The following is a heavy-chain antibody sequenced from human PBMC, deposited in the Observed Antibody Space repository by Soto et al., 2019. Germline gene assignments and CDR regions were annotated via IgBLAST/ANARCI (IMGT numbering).Heavy chain of an antibody. CDR2: INHSGSS. D-gene: IGHD5-12*01. V-gene: IGHV4-34*01. J-gene: IGHJ5*02. CDR1: GVSFSGYY. CDR3: ARKSYIVATINWFDP. Sequence: SETLSLTCAVYGVSFSGYYWSWIRQPPGQGLEGIGEINHSGSSNYNPSLKSRGTISEDTYKNQFSLKLSSVTAADTAVYYCARKSYIVATINWFDPWGQGTLVTVSS.